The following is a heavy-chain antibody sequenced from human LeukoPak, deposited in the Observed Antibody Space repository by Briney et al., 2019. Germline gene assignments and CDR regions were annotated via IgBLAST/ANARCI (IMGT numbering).Heavy chain of an antibody. V-gene: IGHV3-23*01. CDR1: GFTFNSYA. CDR3: AKADYDFWSGYYAGDY. CDR2: INDSGGST. Sequence: GGSLRPSCAVSGFTFNSYAMTWVRQAPGRGLEWVSTINDSGGSTYYADSVKGRFTISRDNSKNTLYLQMNSLRAEDTAVYYCAKADYDFWSGYYAGDYWGQGTLVTVSS. J-gene: IGHJ4*02. D-gene: IGHD3-3*01.